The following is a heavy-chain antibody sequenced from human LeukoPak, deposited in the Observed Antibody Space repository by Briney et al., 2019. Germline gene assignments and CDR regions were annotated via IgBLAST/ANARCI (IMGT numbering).Heavy chain of an antibody. CDR1: GFTFSSYE. J-gene: IGHJ4*02. V-gene: IGHV3-48*03. Sequence: GGSLRLSCAASGFTFSSYEMTWVRQAPGKGLEWVSHISSRGITIYYADSVKGRFTISRDNAKNSLYLQMNSLRAEDTAVYYCARDQQLDYWGQGTLVTVSS. CDR2: ISSRGITI. CDR3: ARDQQLDY. D-gene: IGHD6-13*01.